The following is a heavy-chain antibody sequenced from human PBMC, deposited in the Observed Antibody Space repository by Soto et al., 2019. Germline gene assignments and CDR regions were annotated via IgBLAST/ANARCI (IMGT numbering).Heavy chain of an antibody. CDR1: GFSLSNAGLG. CDR3: ASTYSTSWYWFDP. Sequence: QVTVKESGPVLVKPTETLTLTCTVSGFSLSNAGLGVSWIRQPPGKALEWLAHIFSNDEKSYSTSLKSRLTISKANSKSPVVLTMTNMDPVDTATYYCASTYSTSWYWFDPWGQGTLVTVSS. D-gene: IGHD6-13*01. V-gene: IGHV2-26*04. CDR2: IFSNDEK. J-gene: IGHJ5*02.